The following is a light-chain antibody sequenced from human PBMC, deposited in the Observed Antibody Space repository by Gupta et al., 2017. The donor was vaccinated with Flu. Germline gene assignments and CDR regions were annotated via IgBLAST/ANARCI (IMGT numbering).Light chain of an antibody. CDR1: QSVSSN. CDR2: GAS. Sequence: EIVMTQSPATLSVSPGERATLSCRASQSVSSNLAWYQQKPGQAPRLLIYGASTRDTGIPARFSGSGSGTEFTLIISSLQSEDFAVYYCQQYNNWPPWTFGQGTKVEIK. CDR3: QQYNNWPPWT. J-gene: IGKJ1*01. V-gene: IGKV3-15*01.